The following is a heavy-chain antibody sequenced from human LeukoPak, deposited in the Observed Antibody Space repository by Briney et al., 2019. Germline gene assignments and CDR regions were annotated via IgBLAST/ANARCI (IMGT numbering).Heavy chain of an antibody. J-gene: IGHJ4*02. Sequence: GGSLRLSCAASGFTFSGSAMHWVRQASGKGLEWVGRIRSKANSYATAYAASVKGRFTISRDDSKNTAYLQMNSLKTEDTAAYYCTSEGGGWYLGFDYWGQGTLVTVSS. V-gene: IGHV3-73*01. D-gene: IGHD6-19*01. CDR1: GFTFSGSA. CDR3: TSEGGGWYLGFDY. CDR2: IRSKANSYAT.